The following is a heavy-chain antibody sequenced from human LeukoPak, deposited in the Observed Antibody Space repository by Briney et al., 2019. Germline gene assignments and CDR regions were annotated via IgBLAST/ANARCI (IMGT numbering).Heavy chain of an antibody. Sequence: PGGSLRLSCATSGSTFSHYGMHWVRQAPGKGLEWVAVIWNDGSNKYYGDSVKGRFTISRDNSKNTLYLQMNSLRVEDTAVYYCAKDAQRGFDYSNSLESWGQGTLVTVSS. CDR1: GSTFSHYG. J-gene: IGHJ5*01. D-gene: IGHD4-11*01. CDR3: AKDAQRGFDYSNSLES. CDR2: IWNDGSNK. V-gene: IGHV3-33*06.